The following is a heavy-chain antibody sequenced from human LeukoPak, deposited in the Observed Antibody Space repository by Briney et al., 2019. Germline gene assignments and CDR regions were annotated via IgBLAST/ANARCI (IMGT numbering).Heavy chain of an antibody. CDR2: IYHSGST. V-gene: IGHV4-38-2*02. D-gene: IGHD2-15*01. CDR1: GYSISSGYY. J-gene: IGHJ4*02. CDR3: AREYSSGGSCYGY. Sequence: PSETLSLTCTVSGYSISSGYYWGWIRQPPGKGLEWIGSIYHSGSTYYNPSLKSRVTISVDTSKNQFSLKLSPVTAADTAVYYCAREYSSGGSCYGYWGQGTLVTVSS.